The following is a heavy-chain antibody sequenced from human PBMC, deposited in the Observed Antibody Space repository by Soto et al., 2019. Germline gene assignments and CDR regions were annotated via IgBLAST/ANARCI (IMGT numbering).Heavy chain of an antibody. J-gene: IGHJ4*02. V-gene: IGHV2-5*02. D-gene: IGHD5-12*01. CDR1: GFSLSTRGVG. CDR3: AHRSRGYAYYFDQ. Sequence: QITLKESGPTLVKPTQTLTLTCSFSGFSLSTRGVGVGCIRQPPGKALEWLALIFWDDDKWYSPSLRSSLTITEETSKNQVVLTKTNMDPVDTATYYCAHRSRGYAYYFDQWGQGTLVTVSS. CDR2: IFWDDDK.